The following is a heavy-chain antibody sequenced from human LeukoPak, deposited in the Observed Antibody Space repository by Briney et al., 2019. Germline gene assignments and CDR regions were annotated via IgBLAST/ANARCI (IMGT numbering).Heavy chain of an antibody. V-gene: IGHV6-1*01. D-gene: IGHD4-17*01. CDR2: TYYRSKWYN. CDR1: GDSFSSNSTA. CDR3: ARSETTVTPFDY. J-gene: IGHJ4*02. Sequence: SQTLSLTCAISGDSFSSNSTAWNWIRQSPSRGLEWLGRTYYRSKWYNDYAVSAKSRITINPDTSKNQLSLQVNSVTPEDTAVYYCARSETTVTPFDYWGQGTLVTVSS.